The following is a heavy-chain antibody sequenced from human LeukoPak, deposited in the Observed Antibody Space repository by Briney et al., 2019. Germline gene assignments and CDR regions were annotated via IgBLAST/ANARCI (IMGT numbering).Heavy chain of an antibody. J-gene: IGHJ6*04. CDR1: GFTFDDYA. V-gene: IGHV3-9*01. Sequence: GGSLRLSCAASGFTFDDYAMHWVRQAPGKGLEWVSGISWNSGTMYYADSVKGRFTISRDNAKNSLYLQMNSLRAEDTAVYYCAELGITMIGGVWGKGTTVTISS. D-gene: IGHD3-10*02. CDR3: AELGITMIGGV. CDR2: ISWNSGTM.